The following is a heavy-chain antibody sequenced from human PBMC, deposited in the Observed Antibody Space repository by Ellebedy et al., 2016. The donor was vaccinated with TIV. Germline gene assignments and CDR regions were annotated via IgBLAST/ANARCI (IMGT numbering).Heavy chain of an antibody. CDR2: ISAYNGNT. CDR1: GYTFTGYY. J-gene: IGHJ4*02. CDR3: ARGARVYQLLPSDY. D-gene: IGHD2-2*01. V-gene: IGHV1-18*04. Sequence: AASVKVSCKASGYTFTGYYMHWVRQAPGQGLEWMGWISAYNGNTNYAQKLQGRVTMTTDTSTSTAYMELRSLRSDDTAVYYCARGARVYQLLPSDYWGQGTLVTVSS.